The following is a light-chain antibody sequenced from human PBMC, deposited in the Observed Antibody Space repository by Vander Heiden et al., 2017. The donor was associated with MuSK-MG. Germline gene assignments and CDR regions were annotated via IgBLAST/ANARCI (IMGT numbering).Light chain of an antibody. V-gene: IGLV2-14*03. CDR1: SSDVGGYNF. J-gene: IGLJ2*01. CDR2: DVA. Sequence: QSALTQSASVSGSPGQSITISCTGTSSDVGGYNFVSWYQQRPGTPPQLLIYDVATRPSGVSNRFSGSKSGDTASLTISGLQADDEADYYCTSFSVTTVLVFGGGTKVTVL. CDR3: TSFSVTTVLV.